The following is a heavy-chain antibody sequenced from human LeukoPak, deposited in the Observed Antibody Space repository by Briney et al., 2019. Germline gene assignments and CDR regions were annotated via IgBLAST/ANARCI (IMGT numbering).Heavy chain of an antibody. CDR1: GPTFSGYA. CDR3: ARWDSSSWSDAFDI. Sequence: PGGSLRLSCAASGPTFSGYALSWVRQAPGKGLEWVSSISSSSSYIYYADSVKGRFTISRDNAKNSLYLQMNSLRAEDTAVYYCARWDSSSWSDAFDIWGQGTMVTVSS. V-gene: IGHV3-21*01. CDR2: ISSSSSYI. D-gene: IGHD6-13*01. J-gene: IGHJ3*02.